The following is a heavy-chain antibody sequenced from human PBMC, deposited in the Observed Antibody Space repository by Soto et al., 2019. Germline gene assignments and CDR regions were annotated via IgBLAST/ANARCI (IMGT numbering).Heavy chain of an antibody. CDR1: GGSFSGYY. J-gene: IGHJ5*02. V-gene: IGHV4-34*01. CDR3: ARKGRYCTSSSCYAWWFDP. CDR2: INHRGST. Sequence: SETLSLTCAVYGGSFSGYYWSWIRQPPGKGLEWIGEINHRGSTNYNPSLKSRVTISVDTSKNQFSLKLISVTAADTAVYYCARKGRYCTSSSCYAWWFDPWGQGTPVTVSS. D-gene: IGHD2-2*01.